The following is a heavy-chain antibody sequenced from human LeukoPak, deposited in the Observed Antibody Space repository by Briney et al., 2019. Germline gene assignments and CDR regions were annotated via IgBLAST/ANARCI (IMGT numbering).Heavy chain of an antibody. CDR2: IYYSGST. CDR3: ARLHYDILTGYYWAFDY. J-gene: IGHJ4*02. D-gene: IGHD3-9*01. CDR1: GESISGFY. Sequence: KSSETLSLTCTVSGESISGFYWNWIRQPPGKGLEWIGYIYYSGSTNYNPSLKSRVTISIDTSKNQFSLKLSSVTAADTAVYYCARLHYDILTGYYWAFDYWGQGTLVTVSS. V-gene: IGHV4-59*08.